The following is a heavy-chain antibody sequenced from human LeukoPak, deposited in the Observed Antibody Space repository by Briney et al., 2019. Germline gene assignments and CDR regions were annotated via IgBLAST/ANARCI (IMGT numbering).Heavy chain of an antibody. CDR3: AKEWDYDFLTGPNADIPNYYLDY. J-gene: IGHJ4*02. V-gene: IGHV3-23*01. Sequence: GGSLRLSCAASGFTFSNYAMSWVRQTPEKGLEWVSAISGSAGSTYYADSVKGRFTISRDNSKNMLYLQMNSLRAEDMAVYYCAKEWDYDFLTGPNADIPNYYLDYWGQGTLVTVSS. CDR1: GFTFSNYA. D-gene: IGHD3-9*01. CDR2: ISGSAGST.